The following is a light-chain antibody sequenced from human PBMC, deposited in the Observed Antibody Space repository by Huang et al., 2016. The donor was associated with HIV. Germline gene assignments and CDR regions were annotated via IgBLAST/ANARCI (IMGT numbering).Light chain of an antibody. Sequence: EIVMTQSPATLSVSPGERVTLSCRANRSVSTNLAWYQQRPGQAPRLLIYGSSTRAPGIPARFSGSGCGTDFSLTISSLQSEDFALYYCHQYNNWLLSFGGGTRVDI. CDR1: RSVSTN. CDR3: HQYNNWLLS. CDR2: GSS. J-gene: IGKJ4*01. V-gene: IGKV3-15*01.